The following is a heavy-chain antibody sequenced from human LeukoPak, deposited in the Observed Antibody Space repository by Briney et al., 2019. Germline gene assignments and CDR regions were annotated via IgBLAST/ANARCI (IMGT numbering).Heavy chain of an antibody. CDR1: GGSISSSNW. CDR2: IYHSGST. D-gene: IGHD5-18*01. J-gene: IGHJ4*02. CDR3: ARAKRGYSYGYYHYFDY. V-gene: IGHV4-4*02. Sequence: SETLSLTCAVSGGSISSSNWWSWVRPPPGKGLEWIGEIYHSGSTNYNTSLKSRSTISVDMSRNQFSLKLSSVTAADTAVYYCARAKRGYSYGYYHYFDYWGQGTLVTVSS.